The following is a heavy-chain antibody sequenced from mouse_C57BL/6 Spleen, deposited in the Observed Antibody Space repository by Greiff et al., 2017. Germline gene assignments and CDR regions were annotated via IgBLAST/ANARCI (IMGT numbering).Heavy chain of an antibody. V-gene: IGHV14-3*01. CDR2: IDPANGNT. CDR3: VHYYGSSYDWYFDV. J-gene: IGHJ1*03. D-gene: IGHD1-1*01. CDR1: GFNIKNTY. Sequence: VQLQQSVAELVRPGASVKLSCTASGFNIKNTYMHWVKQRPEQGLEWIGRIDPANGNTKYALKFQGKATITADTSSNTAYLQLSSLTSEDTAIYYCVHYYGSSYDWYFDVWGTGTTVTVSS.